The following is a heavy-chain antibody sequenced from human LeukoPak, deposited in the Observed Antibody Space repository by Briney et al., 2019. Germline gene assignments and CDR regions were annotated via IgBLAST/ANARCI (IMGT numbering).Heavy chain of an antibody. CDR2: IYYSGST. Sequence: SETLSLTCTVSGGSISSYYWTWLRQPPGKGLEWIGYIYYSGSTNYNPSLKSRVTISVDPSKNQFSLKLSSVTAADTAVYYCARQGRGYGGNSDYWGQGTLVTVSS. CDR3: ARQGRGYGGNSDY. J-gene: IGHJ4*02. CDR1: GGSISSYY. D-gene: IGHD4-23*01. V-gene: IGHV4-59*08.